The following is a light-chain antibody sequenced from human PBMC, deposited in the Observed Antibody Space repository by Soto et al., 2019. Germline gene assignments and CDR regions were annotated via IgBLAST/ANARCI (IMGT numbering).Light chain of an antibody. CDR1: VGL. V-gene: IGLV2-14*01. J-gene: IGLJ2*01. CDR3: SSYTTNITPVV. CDR2: EVT. Sequence: QSVLTQPASVSGSPGQSITISCTGTVGLVSWYQQHPGKAPKLLISEVTNRPSGVSNRFSGSKSGNTASLTISGLQAEDEADYYCSSYTTNITPVVFGGGTKATVL.